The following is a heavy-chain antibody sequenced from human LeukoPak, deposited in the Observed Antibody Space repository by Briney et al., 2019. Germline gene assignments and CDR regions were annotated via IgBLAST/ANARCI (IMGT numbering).Heavy chain of an antibody. CDR3: ARDRMVGYSGGSCTYYYYYYGMDV. J-gene: IGHJ6*02. CDR1: GYTFTSYG. CDR2: ISAYNGNT. D-gene: IGHD2-15*01. Sequence: GASVKVSCKASGYTFTSYGISWVRQAPGQGLEWMGWISAYNGNTNYAQKLQGRVTMTTDTSTSTAYMELRSLRSDDTAVYYCARDRMVGYSGGSCTYYYYYYGMDVWGQGTTVTVSS. V-gene: IGHV1-18*01.